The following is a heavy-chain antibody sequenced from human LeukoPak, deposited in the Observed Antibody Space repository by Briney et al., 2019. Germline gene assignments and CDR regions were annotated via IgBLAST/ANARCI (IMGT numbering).Heavy chain of an antibody. J-gene: IGHJ3*02. CDR2: ISSSGSTI. D-gene: IGHD1-26*01. CDR1: GFTFSSYE. Sequence: GGSLRLSCAASGFTFSSYEMNWVRQAPGKGLEWVSYISSSGSTIYYADSVKGRFTISRDNANISLYLQMNSLRAEDTAVYYCAILPEGSGDAFDTWGQGTMVTVSS. V-gene: IGHV3-48*03. CDR3: AILPEGSGDAFDT.